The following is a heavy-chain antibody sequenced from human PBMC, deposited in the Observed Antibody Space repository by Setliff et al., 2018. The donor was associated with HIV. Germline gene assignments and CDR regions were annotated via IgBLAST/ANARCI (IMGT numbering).Heavy chain of an antibody. J-gene: IGHJ4*02. CDR2: ISSSSSYI. D-gene: IGHD5-12*01. V-gene: IGHV3-21*04. Sequence: LRLSCAASGFTFSSYSMNWVRQAPGKGLEWVSSISSSSSYIYYADSVKGRFTISRDNSKNTLYLQMNSLRAEDTAVYYCAKGVQVATGYFDYWGQGALVTVSS. CDR1: GFTFSSYS. CDR3: AKGVQVATGYFDY.